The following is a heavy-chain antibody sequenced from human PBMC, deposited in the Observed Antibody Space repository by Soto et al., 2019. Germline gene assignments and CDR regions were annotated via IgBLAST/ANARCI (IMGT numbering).Heavy chain of an antibody. V-gene: IGHV1-2*02. CDR1: GYTFTGYY. Sequence: ASVKVSCKASGYTFTGYYMHWVRQAPGQGLEWMGWINPNSGGTNYAQKFQGRVTMTRDTSISTAYMELSRLRSDDTAVYYCARDAVKDDFWSGYIKGYYYGMEVLGQGTTVIVS. D-gene: IGHD3-3*01. CDR2: INPNSGGT. CDR3: ARDAVKDDFWSGYIKGYYYGMEV. J-gene: IGHJ6*01.